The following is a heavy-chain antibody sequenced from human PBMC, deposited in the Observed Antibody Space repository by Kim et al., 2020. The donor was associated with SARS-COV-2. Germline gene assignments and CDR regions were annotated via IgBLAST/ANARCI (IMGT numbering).Heavy chain of an antibody. V-gene: IGHV3-11*04. CDR1: GFTFSDYA. CDR3: ARPGLRDY. Sequence: GGSLRLSCAASGFTFSDYAMSWVRQAPGKGLEWVSYISSSGSTKYYADSVKGRFTISRDNAKNSLYLQMNSLRAEDTAVYYCARPGLRDYWGQGTLVTVSS. CDR2: ISSSGSTK. J-gene: IGHJ4*02. D-gene: IGHD2-15*01.